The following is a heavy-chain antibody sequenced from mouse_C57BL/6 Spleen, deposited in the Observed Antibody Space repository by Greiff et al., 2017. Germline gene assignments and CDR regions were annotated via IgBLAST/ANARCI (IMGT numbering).Heavy chain of an antibody. CDR3: AIIYYGKGYYYAMDY. Sequence: VQLQQPGAELVKPGASVKMSCKASGYTFTSYWITWVKQRPGQGLEWIGDIYPGSGSTNYNEKFKSKATLTVDTSSSTAYMQLSSLTSEDSAVYYCAIIYYGKGYYYAMDYWGQGTSVTVSS. V-gene: IGHV1-55*01. D-gene: IGHD2-1*01. CDR1: GYTFTSYW. CDR2: IYPGSGST. J-gene: IGHJ4*01.